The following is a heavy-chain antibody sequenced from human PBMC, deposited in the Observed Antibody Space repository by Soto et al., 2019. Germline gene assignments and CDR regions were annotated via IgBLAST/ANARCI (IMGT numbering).Heavy chain of an antibody. CDR2: IYYSGST. CDR1: GGSISSYY. Sequence: QVQLQESGPGLVKPSETLSLTCTVSGGSISSYYWSWIRQAPGKGLEWIGYIYYSGSTTYNPSLKSRVTMSVDTSKNQFSLRLNSVTAADTAVYYCARHHCGTPFDYWGQGTLVTVSS. D-gene: IGHD1-1*01. J-gene: IGHJ4*02. V-gene: IGHV4-59*08. CDR3: ARHHCGTPFDY.